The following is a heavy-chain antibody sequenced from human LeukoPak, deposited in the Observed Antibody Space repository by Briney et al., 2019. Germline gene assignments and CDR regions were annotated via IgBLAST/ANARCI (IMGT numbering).Heavy chain of an antibody. CDR1: GGSISSSSYF. D-gene: IGHD2-15*01. J-gene: IGHJ4*02. CDR3: ASNGRYCSGGNCYPRYFDY. CDR2: MYTGGST. V-gene: IGHV4-39*01. Sequence: SETLSLTCTVSGGSISSSSYFWGWIRQPPGKGLEWIGSMYTGGSTYYNPSLKSRVTISVGSSKNQFALKLNSVTAADTAVYYCASNGRYCSGGNCYPRYFDYWGRGALVTVSS.